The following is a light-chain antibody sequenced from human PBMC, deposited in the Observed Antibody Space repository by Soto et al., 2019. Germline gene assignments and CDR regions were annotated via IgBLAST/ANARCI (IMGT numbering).Light chain of an antibody. CDR3: CSYAGSYTWV. Sequence: QSALTQPRSVSGSPGQSVTISCTGTSSDVGDYNYVSWYQQHPGKAPKLLIYAVNMRPSGVPDRFSGSKSGNTASLTISGLQAEDEADYSCCSYAGSYTWVFGGGTKVTVL. V-gene: IGLV2-11*01. CDR1: SSDVGDYNY. J-gene: IGLJ3*02. CDR2: AVN.